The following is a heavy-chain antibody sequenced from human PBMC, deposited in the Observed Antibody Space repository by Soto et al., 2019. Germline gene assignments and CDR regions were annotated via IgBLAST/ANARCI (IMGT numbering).Heavy chain of an antibody. V-gene: IGHV3-30*18. Sequence: GGSLRLSCAASGFTFSSYGMHWVRQAPGKGLEWVAVISYDGSNKYYADSVKGRFTISRDNSKNTLYLQMNSLRAEDTAVYYCAKDKVVEFYYFDLWGRGTLVTVSS. CDR3: AKDKVVEFYYFDL. CDR2: ISYDGSNK. D-gene: IGHD2-15*01. J-gene: IGHJ4*02. CDR1: GFTFSSYG.